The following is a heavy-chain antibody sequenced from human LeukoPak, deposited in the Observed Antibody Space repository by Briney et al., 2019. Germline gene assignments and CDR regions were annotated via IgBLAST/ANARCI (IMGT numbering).Heavy chain of an antibody. CDR3: ATGPSAPLTH. J-gene: IGHJ4*02. D-gene: IGHD2-2*01. CDR1: GFTFSSYE. V-gene: IGHV3-48*03. Sequence: GGSLRLSCAASGFTFSSYEMNWVRQAPGKGLEWVSYISSSGSTIYYADSVKGRFTISRDNAKNSLYLQMDSLRAEDTAVYYCATGPSAPLTHWGQGTLVTVSS. CDR2: ISSSGSTI.